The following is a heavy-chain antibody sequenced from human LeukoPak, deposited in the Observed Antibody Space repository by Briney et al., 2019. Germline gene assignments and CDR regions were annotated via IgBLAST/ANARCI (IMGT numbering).Heavy chain of an antibody. CDR2: INAYNGNT. CDR1: VYTFTSYG. J-gene: IGHJ4*02. Sequence: ASETVSRKSSVYTFTSYGIIWVRQPPGQGLELMGWINAYNGNTNYSQKPQGRVTMTTDTSTSTAYMELRSLRSDDTAVYYCARARTGPRSGIDYWGQGTLVTVSS. D-gene: IGHD1-7*01. V-gene: IGHV1-18*01. CDR3: ARARTGPRSGIDY.